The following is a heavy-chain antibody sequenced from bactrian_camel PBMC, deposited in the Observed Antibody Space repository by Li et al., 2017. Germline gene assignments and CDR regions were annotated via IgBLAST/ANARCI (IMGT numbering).Heavy chain of an antibody. J-gene: IGHJ4*01. CDR1: GYSHSTNC. D-gene: IGHD7*01. CDR3: AADSMWWALYH. CDR2: ITSGGTT. V-gene: IGHV3S53*01. Sequence: QLVESGGGSAQAGGSLRLSCVASGYSHSTNCMGWFRQAPGKEREGVATITSGGTTTYKDSVKDRFTISADNAKNRLYLQMNSLKPEDTAVYYCAADSMWWALYHWGQGTQVTVS.